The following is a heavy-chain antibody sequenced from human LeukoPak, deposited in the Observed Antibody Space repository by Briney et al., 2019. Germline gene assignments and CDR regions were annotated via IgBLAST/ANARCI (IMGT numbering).Heavy chain of an antibody. J-gene: IGHJ4*02. CDR2: INPTGGST. CDR3: ARTAARRFDY. D-gene: IGHD6-6*01. Sequence: ASVKVSCKASGGSFSSYAISWVRQAPGQGLEWMGIINPTGGSTTYAQKFQGRVTMTRDTSTSTVYMELSSLRSDDTAVYYCARTAARRFDYWGQGTLVTVSS. V-gene: IGHV1-46*01. CDR1: GGSFSSYA.